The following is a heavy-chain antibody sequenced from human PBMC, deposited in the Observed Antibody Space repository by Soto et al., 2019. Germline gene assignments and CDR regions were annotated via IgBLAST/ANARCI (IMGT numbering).Heavy chain of an antibody. CDR3: ARGRSSWYFKYYYYYMDV. CDR1: GGSISSSSYY. J-gene: IGHJ6*03. Sequence: SETLSLTCTVSGGSISSSSYYWGWIRQPPGKGQEWIGSIYYSGSTYYNPSLKTRVTISVDTSKNQFSLKLSSVTAADTAVYYCARGRSSWYFKYYYYYMDVWGKGTTVTVSS. CDR2: IYYSGST. V-gene: IGHV4-39*07. D-gene: IGHD6-13*01.